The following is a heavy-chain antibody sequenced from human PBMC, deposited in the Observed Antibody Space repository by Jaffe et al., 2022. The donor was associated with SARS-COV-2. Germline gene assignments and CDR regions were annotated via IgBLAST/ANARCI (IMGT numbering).Heavy chain of an antibody. CDR3: TFHGYSYGYYLDF. CDR1: GFTFNSYA. V-gene: IGHV3-23*04. J-gene: IGHJ4*02. D-gene: IGHD5-18*01. CDR2: ISGSGDDT. Sequence: EVQLVESGGGFVQPGGSLRFSCVASGFTFNSYAMNWVRQSPGKGLEWVSAISGSGDDTYYADSVKGRFTISRDNSKNTLYLHMNSLRAEDAAVYYCTFHGYSYGYYLDFWGQGALVTVSS.